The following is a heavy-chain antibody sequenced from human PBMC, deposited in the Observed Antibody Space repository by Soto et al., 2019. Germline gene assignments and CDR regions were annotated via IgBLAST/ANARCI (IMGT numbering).Heavy chain of an antibody. Sequence: QVQLVQSGAEVKKPGSSVKVSCKASGGTFSSYAISWVRQAPGQGLEWMGGIIPIFGTANYAQKFQGRVTITADESTSTAYMELSSLRSEDTAVYYCARNLYDFWSGYPDSYYYYSMDVWGQGTTVTVSS. J-gene: IGHJ6*02. CDR3: ARNLYDFWSGYPDSYYYYSMDV. D-gene: IGHD3-3*01. CDR2: IIPIFGTA. CDR1: GGTFSSYA. V-gene: IGHV1-69*01.